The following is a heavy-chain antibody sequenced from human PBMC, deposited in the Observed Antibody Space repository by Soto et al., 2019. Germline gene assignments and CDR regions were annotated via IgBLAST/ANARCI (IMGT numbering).Heavy chain of an antibody. CDR3: ARDITYYFGSESYDIGPHWYDP. CDR1: GGSISSYY. V-gene: IGHV4-59*01. Sequence: SETLSLTCTVSGGSISSYYWSWIRQPPGKGLEWIGYIYYSGSTNYNPSLKSRVTISVDTSKNQFSLKLSSVTAADTAVYYCARDITYYFGSESYDIGPHWYDPWGRGTLVTVSS. D-gene: IGHD3-10*01. J-gene: IGHJ5*02. CDR2: IYYSGST.